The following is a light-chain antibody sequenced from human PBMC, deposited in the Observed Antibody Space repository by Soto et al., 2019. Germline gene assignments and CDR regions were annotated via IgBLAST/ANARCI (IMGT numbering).Light chain of an antibody. J-gene: IGKJ1*01. CDR2: GAS. CDR3: QQYNNWPPWT. Sequence: EIVMTQSPATLSVSPGERATLSCRASQSVSSNLAWYQQQPGQAPRLLVYGASTRAAGIPARFSGSGSWTEFTLTISSLQSEDLAVYYCQQYNNWPPWTFGQGTKVDIK. CDR1: QSVSSN. V-gene: IGKV3-15*01.